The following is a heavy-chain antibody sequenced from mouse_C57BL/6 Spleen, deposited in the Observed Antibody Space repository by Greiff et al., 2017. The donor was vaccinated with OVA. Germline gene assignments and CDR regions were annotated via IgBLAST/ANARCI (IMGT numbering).Heavy chain of an antibody. CDR1: GYSFTSYY. D-gene: IGHD2-3*01. CDR2: IYPGSGNT. V-gene: IGHV1-66*01. J-gene: IGHJ3*01. CDR3: ARWGDGYYVWFAY. Sequence: QVQLQQSGPELVKPGASVKISCKASGYSFTSYYIHWVKQRPGQGLEWIGWIYPGSGNTKYNEKFKSKATLTADTSSSTAYMQLSSLTSEDSAVYYCARWGDGYYVWFAYWGQGTLVTVSA.